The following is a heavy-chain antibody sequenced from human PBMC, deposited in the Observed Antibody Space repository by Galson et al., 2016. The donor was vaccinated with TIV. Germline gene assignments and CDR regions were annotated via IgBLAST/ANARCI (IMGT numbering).Heavy chain of an antibody. CDR1: GDSISSGAYF. CDR3: ARAHSTGWDNGDAAFDI. J-gene: IGHJ3*02. D-gene: IGHD6-19*01. Sequence: TLSLTCTVSGDSISSGAYFWSWIRQPAGKGLEWIGRIYISGTTNYNPSLKRRVTISVDASKNQFSLKMNSVTAADTAVYYCARAHSTGWDNGDAAFDIWGLGSVVTVSS. V-gene: IGHV4-61*02. CDR2: IYISGTT.